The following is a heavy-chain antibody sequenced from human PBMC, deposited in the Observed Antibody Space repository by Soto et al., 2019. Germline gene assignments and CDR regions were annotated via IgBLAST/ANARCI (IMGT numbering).Heavy chain of an antibody. CDR3: ARAADYYDSSGYYANWFDP. CDR2: INPNSGGA. D-gene: IGHD3-22*01. J-gene: IGHJ5*02. V-gene: IGHV1-2*02. Sequence: GASVKVSCKASGYTFTVYYMHCVLQSPLQWREWMGWINPNSGGANYAQKFQGRVTMTRDTSISTAYMELSRLRSDDTAVYYCARAADYYDSSGYYANWFDPWGQGTLVTVSS. CDR1: GYTFTVYY.